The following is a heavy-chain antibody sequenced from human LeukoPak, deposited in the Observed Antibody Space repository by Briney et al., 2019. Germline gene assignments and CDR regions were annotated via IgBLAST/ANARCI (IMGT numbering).Heavy chain of an antibody. CDR3: ARGPLISGSSRAFDI. CDR2: INHSGST. CDR1: GGSFSGYY. J-gene: IGHJ3*02. D-gene: IGHD6-6*01. Sequence: SETLSLTCAVYGGSFSGYYWSWIRQPPGKGLEWIGEINHSGSTNYNPSLKSRVTISVDTSKNQFSLKLSSVTAADTAVYYCARGPLISGSSRAFDIWGQGTMVTVSS. V-gene: IGHV4-34*01.